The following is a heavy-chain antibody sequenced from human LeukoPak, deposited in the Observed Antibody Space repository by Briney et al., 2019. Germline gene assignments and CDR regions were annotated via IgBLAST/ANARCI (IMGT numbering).Heavy chain of an antibody. CDR1: GYTFTSYG. Sequence: ASVKVSCKASGYTFTSYGITWVRQAPGQGLEWMGWISGYTGNTNYAQKLQGRVTMTPDTSTSTAYMELKSLRSDDTDVYYCARGYSSTWLDYWGQGTLVTVSS. V-gene: IGHV1-18*01. CDR3: ARGYSSTWLDY. J-gene: IGHJ4*02. D-gene: IGHD6-13*01. CDR2: ISGYTGNT.